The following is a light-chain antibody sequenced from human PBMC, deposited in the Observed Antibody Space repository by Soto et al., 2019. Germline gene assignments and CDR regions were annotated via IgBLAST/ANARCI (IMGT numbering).Light chain of an antibody. Sequence: EMVLPQSHGTLSLSPVERAPLSCRASQSVSSSYLAWYKQKHGQAPRLLIYGASSRATGIPDRFSGSGSGKDFTITISRLENEDFAVYYCQQYGSSPWTCGNGPTGDLK. CDR3: QQYGSSPWT. CDR1: QSVSSSY. CDR2: GAS. J-gene: IGKJ1*01. V-gene: IGKV3-20*01.